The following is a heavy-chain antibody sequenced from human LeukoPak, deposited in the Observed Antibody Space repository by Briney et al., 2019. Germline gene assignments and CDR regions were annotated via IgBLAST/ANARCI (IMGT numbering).Heavy chain of an antibody. CDR3: ARAVSYPYYYYGMDV. CDR2: IWYDGSNK. Sequence: PGGSLRLSCAASGFTFSTYAMHWVRQAPGKGLEWVAVIWYDGSNKYYADSVKGRFTISRDNSKNTLYLQMNSLRAEDTAVYYCARAVSYPYYYYGMDVWGQGTTVTVSS. CDR1: GFTFSTYA. D-gene: IGHD1-26*01. V-gene: IGHV3-33*08. J-gene: IGHJ6*02.